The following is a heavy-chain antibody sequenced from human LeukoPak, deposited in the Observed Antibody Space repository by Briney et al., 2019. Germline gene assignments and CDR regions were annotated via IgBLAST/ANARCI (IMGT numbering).Heavy chain of an antibody. D-gene: IGHD6-19*01. CDR3: ARVSAPGIAVAGGEYFQH. CDR2: ISYDGSNK. J-gene: IGHJ1*01. V-gene: IGHV3-30*03. CDR1: VFTFSSYG. Sequence: GRSLRLSCAASVFTFSSYGMHWVRQAPGKGLEWVAVISYDGSNKYYADSVKGRFTISRDNSKNTLYLQMNSLRAEDTAVYYCARVSAPGIAVAGGEYFQHWGQGTLVTVSS.